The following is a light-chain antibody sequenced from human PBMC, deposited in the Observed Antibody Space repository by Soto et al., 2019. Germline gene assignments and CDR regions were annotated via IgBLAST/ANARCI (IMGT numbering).Light chain of an antibody. CDR3: QQYGSSPWT. J-gene: IGKJ1*01. CDR2: GAS. CDR1: QSVSSSY. V-gene: IGKV3-20*01. Sequence: EMVLPQSPGTLSLSPGERATLSCRASQSVSSSYLAWYQQKPGQAPRLLVFGASSRATGIPDRFSGSGSATDFTLTISRLEPEDFAVYYCQQYGSSPWTFGQGTKVDIK.